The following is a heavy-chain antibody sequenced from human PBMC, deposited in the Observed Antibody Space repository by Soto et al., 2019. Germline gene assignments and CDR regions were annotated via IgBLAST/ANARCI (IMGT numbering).Heavy chain of an antibody. CDR2: IYYSGST. CDR3: ARESKLHLGELSLSAFDI. CDR1: GGSISSGGYY. Sequence: SETLSLTCTVSGGSISSGGYYWSWIRQHPGKGLEWIGYIYYSGSTYYNPSLKSRVTISVDTSKNQFSLKLSSVTAADTAVYYCARESKLHLGELSLSAFDIWGQGTMVTVSS. V-gene: IGHV4-31*03. J-gene: IGHJ3*02. D-gene: IGHD3-16*02.